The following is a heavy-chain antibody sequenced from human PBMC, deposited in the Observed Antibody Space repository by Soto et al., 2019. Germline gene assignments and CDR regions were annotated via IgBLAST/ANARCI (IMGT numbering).Heavy chain of an antibody. V-gene: IGHV5-10-1*01. D-gene: IGHD6-19*01. CDR3: ARDPPDFLSAFDY. CDR2: IDPSDSQT. J-gene: IGHJ4*02. CDR1: GYSFAGYW. Sequence: GESLKISCKGSGYSFAGYWITWVRQMPGKGLEWMGRIDPSDSQTYYSPSFRGHVTISAAKSITTVFLQWSSLRASDTAVYYCARDPPDFLSAFDYWGRGTLVTVSS.